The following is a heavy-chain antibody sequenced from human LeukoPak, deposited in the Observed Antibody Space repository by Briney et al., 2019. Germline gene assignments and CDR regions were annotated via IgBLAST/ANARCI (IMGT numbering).Heavy chain of an antibody. V-gene: IGHV4-59*02. CDR3: SEGYFEPFDH. Sequence: PSETLSLTCVVSGAPVSSSHWNWIRQFPGKGLEWIGCLSYTGKTDYNPSLTSRVTISVDTSKNQVSLKLRSVTAADTAVYYCSEGYFEPFDHWGQGTLVTVSS. CDR1: GAPVSSSH. D-gene: IGHD2/OR15-2a*01. CDR2: LSYTGKT. J-gene: IGHJ4*02.